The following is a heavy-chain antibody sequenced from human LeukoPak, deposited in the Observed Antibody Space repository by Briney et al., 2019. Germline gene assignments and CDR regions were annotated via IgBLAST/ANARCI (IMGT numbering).Heavy chain of an antibody. J-gene: IGHJ4*02. CDR1: GFTFSSYS. CDR2: ISSSSSYI. CDR3: AREGIAVAGSTLDY. D-gene: IGHD6-19*01. V-gene: IGHV3-21*01. Sequence: GGSLRLSCAASGFTFSSYSMNWVRQAPGKGLEWVSSISSSSSYIYYADSVKGRFTISRDNAKNSLYLQMNCLRAEDTAVYYCAREGIAVAGSTLDYWGQGTLVTVSS.